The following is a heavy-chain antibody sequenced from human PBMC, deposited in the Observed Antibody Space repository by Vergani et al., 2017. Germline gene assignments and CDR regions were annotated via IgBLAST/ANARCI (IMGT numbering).Heavy chain of an antibody. CDR3: TGREGGFGY. V-gene: IGHV3-49*04. CDR1: GFTFGDYA. Sequence: EVQLVESGGGLVQPGRSLRLSCTASGFTFGDYAMSWVRQAPGKGLEWVGFIRSTAYGGTTEYAASVKGRFTISRDDSKSIAYLQMNSLKTEDTAVYYCTGREGGFGYWGQGTLVTVSS. D-gene: IGHD1-26*01. J-gene: IGHJ4*02. CDR2: IRSTAYGGTT.